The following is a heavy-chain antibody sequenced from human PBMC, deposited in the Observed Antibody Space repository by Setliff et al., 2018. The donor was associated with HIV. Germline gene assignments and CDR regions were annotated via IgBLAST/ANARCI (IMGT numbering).Heavy chain of an antibody. Sequence: ASVKVSCKASGYTFTDYFMHWVRQAPGQGLEWMGWISPNNGDTNIPQRFRGRVTMTRDTSINTAYMELSRLRSDDTAVYYCARADYYDSSGYTDYWGQGTLVTVSS. D-gene: IGHD3-22*01. CDR2: ISPNNGDT. CDR1: GYTFTDYF. V-gene: IGHV1-2*02. CDR3: ARADYYDSSGYTDY. J-gene: IGHJ4*02.